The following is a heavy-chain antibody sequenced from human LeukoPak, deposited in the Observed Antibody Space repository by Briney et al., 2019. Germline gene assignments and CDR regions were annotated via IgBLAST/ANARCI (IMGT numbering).Heavy chain of an antibody. Sequence: TTSETLSLTCTVSGGSVSSYYWSWIRQPAGQGLEWIGRLYDGGSTKYNPSLKNRVTMSVDTSKNQFSLKLSSVTAADTAVYYCARGDGGRFDYWGQGTLVTVSS. J-gene: IGHJ4*02. CDR1: GGSVSSYY. V-gene: IGHV4-4*07. CDR2: LYDGGST. CDR3: ARGDGGRFDY. D-gene: IGHD2-21*02.